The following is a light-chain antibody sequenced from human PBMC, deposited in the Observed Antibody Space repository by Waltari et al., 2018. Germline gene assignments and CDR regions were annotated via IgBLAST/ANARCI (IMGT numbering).Light chain of an antibody. Sequence: RVILSCRVSQSVSRALAWYQQKPGQAPRLLIYGASNRATGIPDRFSGSGSGTDFSLTISRLEPEDFAVYYCQHYVRLPVTFGQGTKVEIK. CDR1: QSVSRA. CDR3: QHYVRLPVT. V-gene: IGKV3-20*01. J-gene: IGKJ1*01. CDR2: GAS.